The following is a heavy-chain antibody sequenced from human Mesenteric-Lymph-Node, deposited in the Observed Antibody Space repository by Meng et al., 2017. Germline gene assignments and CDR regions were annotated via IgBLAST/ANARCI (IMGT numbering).Heavy chain of an antibody. CDR2: IYSGGST. J-gene: IGHJ6*02. Sequence: GGSLRLSCAASGFTVSSNYMSWVRQAPGKGLEWVSVIYSGGSTYYADSVKGRFTISRDDAKNSLYLQINSLGAEDTAVYYCARDGHHYYGLDVWGLGTTVTVSS. CDR3: ARDGHHYYGLDV. V-gene: IGHV3-66*01. CDR1: GFTVSSNY.